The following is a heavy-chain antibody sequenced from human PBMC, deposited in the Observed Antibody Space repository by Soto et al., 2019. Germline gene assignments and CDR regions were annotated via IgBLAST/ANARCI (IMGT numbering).Heavy chain of an antibody. CDR2: INHSGST. V-gene: IGHV4-34*01. J-gene: IGHJ6*02. CDR1: GGSFSGYY. Sequence: SETLSLTCAVYGGSFSGYYWSWIRQPPGKGLEWIGEINHSGSTNYNPSLKLRVPISVDTYKNQFSLKLSSVTAADTAVYYCAKEGPYSSGWYAEYYGMDVWGQGTTVTVSS. D-gene: IGHD6-19*01. CDR3: AKEGPYSSGWYAEYYGMDV.